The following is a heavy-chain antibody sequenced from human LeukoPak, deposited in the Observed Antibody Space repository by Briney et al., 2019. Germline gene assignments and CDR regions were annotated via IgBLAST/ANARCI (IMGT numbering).Heavy chain of an antibody. V-gene: IGHV4-61*05. CDR3: ARNHGGWFDS. J-gene: IGHJ5*01. D-gene: IGHD4-23*01. CDR2: IYYSGTT. CDR1: GGSISSSSYY. Sequence: PSETLSLTCTVSGGSISSSSYYWGWIRQPPGKGLEWIGYIYYSGTTKYNPSLKSRVTISVDTSKNQFSLKLNSVTAADTAVYYCARNHGGWFDSWGQGTLVTVSS.